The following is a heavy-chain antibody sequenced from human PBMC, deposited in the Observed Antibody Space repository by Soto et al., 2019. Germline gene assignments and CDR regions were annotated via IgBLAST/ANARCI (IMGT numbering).Heavy chain of an antibody. CDR2: INHVGGT. D-gene: IGHD3-16*01. J-gene: IGHJ5*02. CDR3: VRIRYQLPSSVLWLDP. CDR1: GCFLSESY. V-gene: IGHV4-34*01. Sequence: SETLSLTCTVYGCFLSESYWTWIRQPPGKGLEWIGEINHVGGTNYNPSLKSRVTMSVDTSRNQFSLRLISVTAADTAMYFCVRIRYQLPSSVLWLDPWGQGTPVTVSS.